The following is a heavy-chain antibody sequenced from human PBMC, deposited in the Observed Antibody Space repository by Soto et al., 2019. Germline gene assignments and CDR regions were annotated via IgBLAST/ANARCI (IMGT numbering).Heavy chain of an antibody. D-gene: IGHD3-10*01. CDR3: ARMASFGSLNWFDP. CDR2: MNPGSGDT. Sequence: ASVKVSCKATGYTFTNNDVSWVRQASGQGLEWIGWMNPGSGDTGYAQKFQGRVTMTRDITTATAYMELSSLRSEDTAIYYCARMASFGSLNWFDPWGQGTLVTVSS. V-gene: IGHV1-8*01. CDR1: GYTFTNND. J-gene: IGHJ5*02.